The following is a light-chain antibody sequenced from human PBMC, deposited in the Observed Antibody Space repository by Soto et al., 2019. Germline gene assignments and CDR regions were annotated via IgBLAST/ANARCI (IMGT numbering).Light chain of an antibody. CDR2: GAS. Sequence: ESVLTQSPGSLSLSPGERATLSCRASQSVSSNYLAWYQHKPGQAPRLLIYGASSRATGIPDRFSGSGSGTEFTLTISSLQSEDFAVYYCQQYNNWPRTFGQGTKVEIK. CDR3: QQYNNWPRT. CDR1: QSVSSNY. V-gene: IGKV3-20*01. J-gene: IGKJ1*01.